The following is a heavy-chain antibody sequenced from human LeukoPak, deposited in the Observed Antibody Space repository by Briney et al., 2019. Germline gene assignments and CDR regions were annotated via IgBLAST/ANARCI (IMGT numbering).Heavy chain of an antibody. CDR2: INPNSGGT. Sequence: ASVKVSCKASGYTFTGYYMRWVRQAPGQGLEWMGWINPNSGGTNYAQKFQGRVTMTRDTSISTAYMELSRLRSDDTAVYYCARVRIAAAGPYYYYGMDVWGQGTTVTVSS. CDR3: ARVRIAAAGPYYYYGMDV. D-gene: IGHD6-13*01. J-gene: IGHJ6*02. CDR1: GYTFTGYY. V-gene: IGHV1-2*02.